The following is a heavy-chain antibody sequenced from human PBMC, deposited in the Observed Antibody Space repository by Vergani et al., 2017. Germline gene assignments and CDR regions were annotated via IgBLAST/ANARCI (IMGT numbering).Heavy chain of an antibody. CDR1: GFTFSSYA. D-gene: IGHD6-6*01. CDR2: ISSSGSTI. Sequence: EVQLLESGGGLVQPGGSLRLSCAASGFTFSSYAMSWVRQAPGKGLEWVSYISSSGSTIYYADSVKGRFTISRDNAKNSLYLQMNSLRAEDTAVYYCARRGSSTRPPYYYYYMDVWGKGTTVTVSS. CDR3: ARRGSSTRPPYYYYYMDV. V-gene: IGHV3-48*04. J-gene: IGHJ6*03.